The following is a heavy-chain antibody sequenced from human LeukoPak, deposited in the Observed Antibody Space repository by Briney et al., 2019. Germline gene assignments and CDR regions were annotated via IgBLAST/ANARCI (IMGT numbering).Heavy chain of an antibody. D-gene: IGHD2-2*01. V-gene: IGHV4-59*01. J-gene: IGHJ4*02. Sequence: PSETLSLSCTVSGVSFNSYYRSWIRQPPGKDLEWIAHIFYSRNTNYYPALRSRRTTSVDATEKQFSLKLISVTAADTSVYYCARGRHLSGSTSDLSLYFDYWGQGILVTVSS. CDR1: GVSFNSYY. CDR2: IFYSRNT. CDR3: ARGRHLSGSTSDLSLYFDY.